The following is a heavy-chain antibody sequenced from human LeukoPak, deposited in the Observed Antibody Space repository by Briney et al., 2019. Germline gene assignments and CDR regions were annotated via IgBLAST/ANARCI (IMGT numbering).Heavy chain of an antibody. J-gene: IGHJ6*03. Sequence: SETLSLTCAVYGGSFSGYYWSWIRQPPGKGLEWIGEINHSGSTNYNPSLKSRVTISVDTSKNQFSLKLSSVTAADTAVYYCARGGYSYGYSNPYYYYMDVWGKGTTVTVSS. V-gene: IGHV4-34*01. CDR2: INHSGST. CDR1: GGSFSGYY. D-gene: IGHD5-18*01. CDR3: ARGGYSYGYSNPYYYYMDV.